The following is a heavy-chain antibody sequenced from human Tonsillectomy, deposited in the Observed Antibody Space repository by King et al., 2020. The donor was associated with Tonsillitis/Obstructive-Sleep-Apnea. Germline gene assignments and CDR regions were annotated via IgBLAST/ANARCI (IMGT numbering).Heavy chain of an antibody. CDR1: GGSISSSSYY. Sequence: LQLQESGPGLVKPSETLSLTCTVSGGSISSSSYYWGWIRQPPGKGLEWIGSIYYSGSTYYNPSLKSRVTISVDTSKNQFSLKLSSVTAADTAVYYCARHPGFPWAELYFDYWGQGTLVTVSS. J-gene: IGHJ4*02. D-gene: IGHD1-14*01. CDR3: ARHPGFPWAELYFDY. V-gene: IGHV4-39*01. CDR2: IYYSGST.